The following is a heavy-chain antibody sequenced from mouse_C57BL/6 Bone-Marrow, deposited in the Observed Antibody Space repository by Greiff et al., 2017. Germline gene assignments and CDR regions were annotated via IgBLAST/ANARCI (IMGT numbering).Heavy chain of an antibody. V-gene: IGHV1-9*01. J-gene: IGHJ2*01. D-gene: IGHD2-4*01. CDR1: GYTFTGYW. CDR3: ARHDYGDY. CDR2: IFPGSGST. Sequence: VQLQQSGAELMKPGASVKFSCKATGYTFTGYWIEWVKQRPGHGLEWIGVIFPGSGSTNYNEKFKGKAPITAETSSTTAYQQRSSLTAEDSAIYYCARHDYGDYWGQGTTLTVSS.